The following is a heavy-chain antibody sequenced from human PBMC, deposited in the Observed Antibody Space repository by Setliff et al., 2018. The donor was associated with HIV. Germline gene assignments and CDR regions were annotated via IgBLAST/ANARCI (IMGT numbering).Heavy chain of an antibody. CDR3: AREGGSSGYCGYFDY. CDR2: ISVDGSGK. Sequence: PGGSLRLSCAASGFTFTSYSMHWVRQSPGQGLEWVAAISVDGSGKFYADSVKGRFTISRDNSRNTLYLQMNSLRDEDTAVYYCAREGGSSGYCGYFDYWGQGTLVTVSS. J-gene: IGHJ4*02. D-gene: IGHD3-22*01. CDR1: GFTFTSYS. V-gene: IGHV3-30*01.